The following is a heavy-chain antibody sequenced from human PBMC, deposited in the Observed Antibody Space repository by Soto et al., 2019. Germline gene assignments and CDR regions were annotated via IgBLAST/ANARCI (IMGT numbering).Heavy chain of an antibody. CDR3: ARVSGGQYHGVY. Sequence: QVQLVESGGGLVKPGGSLRLSCAASGFTFSDYYMSWIRQAPGKGLEGVSYISSSSSYTNYADAVKGRFTITKDNAKNALYLQSTDQGGVDTAGYYCARVSGGQYHGVYCGKGIKVTVSS. V-gene: IGHV3-11*06. J-gene: IGHJ6*04. CDR2: ISSSSSYT. CDR1: GFTFSDYY. D-gene: IGHD4-17*01.